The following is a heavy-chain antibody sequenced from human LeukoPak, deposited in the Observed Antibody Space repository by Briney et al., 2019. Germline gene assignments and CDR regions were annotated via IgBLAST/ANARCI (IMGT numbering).Heavy chain of an antibody. CDR1: GFTFSSYG. CDR2: IRYDGSNT. V-gene: IGHV3-30*02. D-gene: IGHD2/OR15-2a*01. CDR3: AKDGTSYYY. Sequence: GGSLRLSCAASGFTFSSYGMHWVRQAPGKGLEWLAFIRYDGSNTYYADSVKGRFTVSRGDSKNTLYLQMNSLKGDDTAVYYCAKDGTSYYYWGQGTLVTVSS. J-gene: IGHJ4*02.